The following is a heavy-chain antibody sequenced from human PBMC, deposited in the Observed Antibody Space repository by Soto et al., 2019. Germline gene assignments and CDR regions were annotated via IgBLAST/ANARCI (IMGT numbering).Heavy chain of an antibody. J-gene: IGHJ4*02. CDR1: GGSISSSSYY. CDR2: IYYSGST. CDR3: ARSSSGWGYYFDY. V-gene: IGHV4-39*01. D-gene: IGHD6-19*01. Sequence: QLQLQESGPGLVKPSETLSLTCTVSGGSISSSSYYWGWIRQPPGKGLEWIGSIYYSGSTYYNPSLKSRVTISVDTSKNQFSLKLSSVTAADTAVDYCARSSSGWGYYFDYWGQGTLVTVSS.